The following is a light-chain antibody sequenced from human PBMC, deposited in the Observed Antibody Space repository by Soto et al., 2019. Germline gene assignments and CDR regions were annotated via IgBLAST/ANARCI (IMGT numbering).Light chain of an antibody. CDR2: GAS. V-gene: IGKV3-20*01. J-gene: IGKJ4*01. CDR3: QQYDSTPRT. Sequence: IVLTQSPVTLSLSPGERATLSCRASQSIHNNNLAWYQQRPGQSPRLLIYGASTRATGIPDRFRGGGSGSDFTLTITRLEPEDSATYFCQQYDSTPRTFGRGTKVEI. CDR1: QSIHNNN.